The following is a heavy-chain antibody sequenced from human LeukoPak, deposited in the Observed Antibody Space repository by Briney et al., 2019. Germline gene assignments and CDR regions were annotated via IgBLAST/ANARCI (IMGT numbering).Heavy chain of an antibody. CDR1: GGSISSSSYY. Sequence: SETLSLTCTVSGGSISSSSYYWGWIRQPPGKGLEWIGSIYYSGSTYYNPSLKSRVTMSVDTSKNQFSLKLSSVTAADTAVYYCARLRGTHYYYYGMDVWGQGTTVTVSS. J-gene: IGHJ6*02. CDR2: IYYSGST. V-gene: IGHV4-39*07. D-gene: IGHD3-16*01. CDR3: ARLRGTHYYYYGMDV.